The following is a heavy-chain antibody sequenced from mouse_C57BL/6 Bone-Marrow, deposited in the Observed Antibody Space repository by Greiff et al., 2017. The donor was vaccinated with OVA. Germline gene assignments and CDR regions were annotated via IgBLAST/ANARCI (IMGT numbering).Heavy chain of an antibody. CDR2: IDPENGDT. V-gene: IGHV14-4*01. CDR3: TRATVVATDWYFDV. D-gene: IGHD1-1*01. CDR1: GFNIKDDY. J-gene: IGHJ1*03. Sequence: EVQVVESGAELVRPGASVKLSCTASGFNIKDDYMHWVKQRPEQGLEWIGWIDPENGDTEYASKFQGKATITADTSSNTAYLQLSSLTSEDTAVYYCTRATVVATDWYFDVWGTGTTVTVSS.